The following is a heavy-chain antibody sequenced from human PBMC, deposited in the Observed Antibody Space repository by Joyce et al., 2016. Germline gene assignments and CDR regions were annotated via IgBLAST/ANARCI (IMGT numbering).Heavy chain of an antibody. V-gene: IGHV3-48*01. CDR1: GFTFSSYS. J-gene: IGHJ3*02. Sequence: EVQLVESGGGLVQPGGSLRRSCAASGFTFSSYSMNWVRQAPGKGLEWFSYISSSSSTIYYADSVKGRFTISRDNAKNSLYLQMNSLRAEDTAVYYCAKADYGDKIDAFDIWGQGTMVTVSS. CDR3: AKADYGDKIDAFDI. CDR2: ISSSSSTI. D-gene: IGHD4-17*01.